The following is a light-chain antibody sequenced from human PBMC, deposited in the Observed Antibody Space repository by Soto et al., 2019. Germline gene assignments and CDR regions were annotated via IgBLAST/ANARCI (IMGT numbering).Light chain of an antibody. J-gene: IGKJ5*01. V-gene: IGKV3-20*01. CDR2: GAS. CDR3: QQYGSSPAIT. CDR1: QSVSSSY. Sequence: VVSQPAGTLSLSPGERATLSCRASQSVSSSYLACHQQKPGHAPRLLIYGASSRATGIPDRFSGSGSGTDVTLPISRLEPEDFAVYYCQQYGSSPAITFGQGTRLEIK.